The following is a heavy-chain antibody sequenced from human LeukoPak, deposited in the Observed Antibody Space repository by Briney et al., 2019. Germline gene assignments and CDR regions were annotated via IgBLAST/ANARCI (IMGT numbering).Heavy chain of an antibody. CDR1: GHTFTGYY. D-gene: IGHD3-22*01. CDR3: ARVRGGLDSSGYPSDAFDI. J-gene: IGHJ3*02. CDR2: INPNSGGT. Sequence: GASVKVSCKASGHTFTGYYMHWARQAPGQGLEWMGWINPNSGGTNYAQKFQGRVTMTRDTSISTAYMELSRLRSDDTAVYYCARVRGGLDSSGYPSDAFDIWGQGTMVTVSS. V-gene: IGHV1-2*02.